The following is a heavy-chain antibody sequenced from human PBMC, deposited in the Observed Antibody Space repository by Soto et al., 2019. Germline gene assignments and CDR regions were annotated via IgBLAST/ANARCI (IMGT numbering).Heavy chain of an antibody. V-gene: IGHV3-23*01. D-gene: IGHD1-20*01. CDR3: AKAKNDYNWDNRPPFDY. J-gene: IGHJ4*02. CDR2: ISANDVGT. Sequence: WGSLRISCESSEFTLRNYAMTWVRQAPGKGLEWVSLISANDVGTYYAESVKTRFTISTDQSRNTVYLQMESLRADDTAIYYCAKAKNDYNWDNRPPFDYWGQGTLVTVSS. CDR1: EFTLRNYA.